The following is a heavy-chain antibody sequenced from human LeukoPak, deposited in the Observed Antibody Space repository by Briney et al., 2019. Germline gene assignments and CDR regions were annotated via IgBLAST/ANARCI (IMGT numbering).Heavy chain of an antibody. V-gene: IGHV3-30*18. CDR2: ISYDGSNK. D-gene: IGHD6-19*01. Sequence: GGSLRLSCAASGFTFRSYGMHWVRQAPGKGLEWVAVISYDGSNKYYADSVKGRFTISRDNSKNTLYLQMNSLRAEDTAVYYCAKDIAGSASGWYVSYWGQGTLVTVSS. CDR1: GFTFRSYG. J-gene: IGHJ4*02. CDR3: AKDIAGSASGWYVSY.